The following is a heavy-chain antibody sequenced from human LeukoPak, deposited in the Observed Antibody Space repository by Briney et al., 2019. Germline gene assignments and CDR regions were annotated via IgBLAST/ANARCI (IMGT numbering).Heavy chain of an antibody. D-gene: IGHD5-24*01. CDR3: AREEGRDGYNFDY. J-gene: IGHJ4*02. Sequence: GGSLRLSCAASGFTFSSYEVNWVRQAPGKGLEWVSYISSSGSTIYYADSVKGRFTISRDNAKNSLYLQMNSLRAEDTAVYYCAREEGRDGYNFDYWGQGTLVTVSS. CDR2: ISSSGSTI. V-gene: IGHV3-48*03. CDR1: GFTFSSYE.